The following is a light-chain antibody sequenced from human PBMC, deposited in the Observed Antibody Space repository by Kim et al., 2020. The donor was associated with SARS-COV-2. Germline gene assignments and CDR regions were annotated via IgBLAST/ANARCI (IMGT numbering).Light chain of an antibody. Sequence: ELTQPPSASGTPGQRVTISCSGINSNYVYWYQRLPGTAPKLLIYRNNHRPSGVPDRFSGSKSDTSASLAISGLRSDDEADYFCAAWDDSLSGRVFGGG. V-gene: IGLV1-47*01. CDR3: AAWDDSLSGRV. CDR1: NSNY. J-gene: IGLJ3*02. CDR2: RNN.